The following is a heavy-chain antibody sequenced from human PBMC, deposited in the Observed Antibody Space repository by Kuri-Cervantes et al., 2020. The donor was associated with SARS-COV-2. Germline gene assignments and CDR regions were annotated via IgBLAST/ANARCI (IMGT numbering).Heavy chain of an antibody. J-gene: IGHJ3*02. CDR2: ISYEGSIT. CDR3: IRGAPSCKTTNCPAGDAFDI. V-gene: IGHV3-30*04. Sequence: GESLKISCAASGFDFNNFALHWVRQCPGKGLEWVAFISYEGSITYYADSVKGRFTVSRDNAKNTVYLQMDSLSAEDTAVYYCIRGAPSCKTTNCPAGDAFDIWGPGTTVTVSS. D-gene: IGHD2-2*01. CDR1: GFDFNNFA.